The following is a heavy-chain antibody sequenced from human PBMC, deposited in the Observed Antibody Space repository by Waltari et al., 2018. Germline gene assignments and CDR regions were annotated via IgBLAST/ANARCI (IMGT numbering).Heavy chain of an antibody. CDR2: IYYSGST. V-gene: IGHV4-59*01. Sequence: QVQLQESGPGLVKPSETLSLTCTVSGGSISSYYWSWIRQPPGKGLEWIEYIYYSGSTNYNPSLKSRVTISVDTSKNQFSLKLSSVTAADTAVYYCARSQPTDLYYYYMDVGGKGTTVTVSS. CDR3: ARSQPTDLYYYYMDV. J-gene: IGHJ6*03. CDR1: GGSISSYY.